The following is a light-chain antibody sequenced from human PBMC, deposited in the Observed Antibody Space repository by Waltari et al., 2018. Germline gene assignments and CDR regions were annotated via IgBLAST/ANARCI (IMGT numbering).Light chain of an antibody. CDR3: ASWDDSLNGHWV. CDR1: PSHLVVNP. V-gene: IGLV1-44*01. Sequence: QSVLPQPPSASGTPGPRVPIPCSGSPSHLVVNPLTLYHPLPVTAPTLLIQRRPGKSPKLLIYRGDLRPSGVPDRFSGSKSGTSASLAISGLQAEDEADYFCASWDDSLNGHWVFGGGTKVTVL. CDR2: RGD. J-gene: IGLJ3*02.